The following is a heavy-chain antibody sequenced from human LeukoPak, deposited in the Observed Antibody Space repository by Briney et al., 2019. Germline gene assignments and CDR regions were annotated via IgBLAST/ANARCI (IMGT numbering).Heavy chain of an antibody. CDR1: GFTFSRYG. J-gene: IGHJ4*02. CDR2: IWYDGSNK. Sequence: PGGSLRLSCAASGFTFSRYGMHWVRQAPGKGLEWVAVIWYDGSNKYYADSVKGRFTISRDNSKNTLYLQMNSLRAEDTAVYYCATTFPYCSSGTCALGGQGTLVTVSS. D-gene: IGHD2-15*01. V-gene: IGHV3-33*01. CDR3: ATTFPYCSSGTCAL.